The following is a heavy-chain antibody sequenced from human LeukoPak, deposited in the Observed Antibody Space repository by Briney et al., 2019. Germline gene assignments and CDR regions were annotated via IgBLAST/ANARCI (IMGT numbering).Heavy chain of an antibody. D-gene: IGHD2-2*01. CDR3: AREIVVVPAASDY. CDR2: ISSSSSYI. V-gene: IGHV3-21*01. CDR1: GFTFSSYS. Sequence: SGGSLRLSCAASGFTFSSYSMNWVRQAPGKGLEWVSSISSSSSYIYYADSVKGRFTISRDNAKNSLYLQMNSLRAEDTAVYYCAREIVVVPAASDYWGQGTLVTVSS. J-gene: IGHJ4*02.